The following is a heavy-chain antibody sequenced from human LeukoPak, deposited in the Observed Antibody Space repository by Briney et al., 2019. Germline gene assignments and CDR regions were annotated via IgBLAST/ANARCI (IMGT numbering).Heavy chain of an antibody. J-gene: IGHJ6*03. D-gene: IGHD4-17*01. Sequence: GGSLRLSCAASGFTFSTYGFHWVRQAPGKGLEWVSAISGSGGSTYSADSVKGRFTISRDNSKNTLYLQMNSLRAEDTAVYYCAKDGIVGDYAFYYYYMDVWGKGTTVTVSS. CDR3: AKDGIVGDYAFYYYYMDV. V-gene: IGHV3-23*01. CDR1: GFTFSTYG. CDR2: ISGSGGST.